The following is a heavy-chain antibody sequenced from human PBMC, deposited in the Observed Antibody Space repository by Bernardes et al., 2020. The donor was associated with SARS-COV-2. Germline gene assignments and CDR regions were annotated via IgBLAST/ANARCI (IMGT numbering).Heavy chain of an antibody. V-gene: IGHV3-23*01. CDR3: SKNAKYSSSSMEV. CDR1: GFTFSKSA. J-gene: IGHJ6*02. CDR2: ISAIGGST. Sequence: GGYLRLSCVASGFTFSKSAMTWVRQVPGKGLEWVSAISAIGGSTYYAESVKGRFTISRDNSKNTLYLEMTSLRAEDTAVYYCSKNAKYSSSSMEVWGQGTTVTVSS. D-gene: IGHD6-6*01.